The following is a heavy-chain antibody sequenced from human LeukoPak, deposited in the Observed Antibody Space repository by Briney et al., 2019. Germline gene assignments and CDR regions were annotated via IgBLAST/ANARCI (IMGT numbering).Heavy chain of an antibody. Sequence: EASVKVSCKASGYTFTSYGISWVRQAPGQGLEWMGWISAYNGNTNYAQKLQGRVTMTTDTSTGTAYMELRSLRSDDTAVYYCARDDYGDYVDYYYGMDVWGQGTTVTVSS. D-gene: IGHD4-17*01. CDR2: ISAYNGNT. J-gene: IGHJ6*02. V-gene: IGHV1-18*01. CDR1: GYTFTSYG. CDR3: ARDDYGDYVDYYYGMDV.